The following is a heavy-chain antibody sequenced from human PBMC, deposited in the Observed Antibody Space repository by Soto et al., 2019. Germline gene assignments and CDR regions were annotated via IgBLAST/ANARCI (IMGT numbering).Heavy chain of an antibody. Sequence: PGGSLRLSCAASGFTFSSYWMHWVRQAPWKGLVWVSRINSDGSSTSYADSVKGRFTISRDNAKNTLYLQMDSLRAEDTAVYYCARGAGYSYYYYYYMDVWGKGTTVTVSS. V-gene: IGHV3-74*01. CDR3: ARGAGYSYYYYYYMDV. CDR1: GFTFSSYW. J-gene: IGHJ6*03. D-gene: IGHD6-25*01. CDR2: INSDGSST.